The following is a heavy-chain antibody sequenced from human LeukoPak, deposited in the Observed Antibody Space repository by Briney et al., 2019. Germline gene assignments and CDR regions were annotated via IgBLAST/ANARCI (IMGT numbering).Heavy chain of an antibody. CDR3: AREVATGGYVSDDY. D-gene: IGHD6-19*01. CDR2: LNPNSGGT. Sequence: ASVKVSSQTSGYTFTGYHMHWMRQAPGQGHEGMGGLNPNSGGTNYAQKFQDRVTMTGDTSISKAYMEVSRLRSDETAVYYCAREVATGGYVSDDYWGKGTLVTVSS. CDR1: GYTFTGYH. J-gene: IGHJ4*02. V-gene: IGHV1-2*02.